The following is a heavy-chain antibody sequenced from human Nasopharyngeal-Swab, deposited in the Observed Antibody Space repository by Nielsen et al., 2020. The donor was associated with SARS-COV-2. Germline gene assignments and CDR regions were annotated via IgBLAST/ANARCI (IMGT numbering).Heavy chain of an antibody. J-gene: IGHJ4*02. Sequence: GGSLRLSCAASGFTFSSYAMHWVRQAPGKGLEWVAVISYDGSNKYYADSVKGRFTISRDNSKNTLYLQMNSLRAEDTAVYYCAGGRIAGWGQGTLVTVSS. D-gene: IGHD6-13*01. V-gene: IGHV3-30-3*01. CDR2: ISYDGSNK. CDR1: GFTFSSYA. CDR3: AGGRIAG.